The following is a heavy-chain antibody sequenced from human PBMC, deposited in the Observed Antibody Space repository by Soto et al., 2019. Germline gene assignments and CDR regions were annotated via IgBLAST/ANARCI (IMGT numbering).Heavy chain of an antibody. V-gene: IGHV1-3*01. J-gene: IGHJ4*02. CDR3: ARDTSEAYCSCGSCYSELFEY. CDR2: INAGNGNT. CDR1: GYTFTSYA. D-gene: IGHD2-15*01. Sequence: QVQLVQSGAEVKKPGASVKVSCKASGYTFTSYAMHWVRQAPGQRLEWMGWINAGNGNTKYSQKCEGRVTITRDTSASTAYMELSSLRSEDTAVYYCARDTSEAYCSCGSCYSELFEYWGQGTLVTVAS.